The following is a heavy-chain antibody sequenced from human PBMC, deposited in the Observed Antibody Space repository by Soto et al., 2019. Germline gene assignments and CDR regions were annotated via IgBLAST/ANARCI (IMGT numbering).Heavy chain of an antibody. D-gene: IGHD2-21*01. CDR2: INHSGST. CDR1: GGSFSGYY. V-gene: IGHV4-34*01. J-gene: IGHJ6*02. Sequence: SENLSLNCAVYGGSFSGYYWSWIRQPPGKGLEWSGEINHSGSTNYNPSLKSRVTISVDTSKNQFSLKLSSVTAADTAVYYCARNRKRVMAVYFYYGMDVWGQGTTVTVSS. CDR3: ARNRKRVMAVYFYYGMDV.